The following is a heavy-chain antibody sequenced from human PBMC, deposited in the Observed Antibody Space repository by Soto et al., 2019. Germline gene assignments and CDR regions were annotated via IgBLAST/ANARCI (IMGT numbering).Heavy chain of an antibody. Sequence: EVQMLESGGGLVQPGGSLRLSCAASGFTFSSYAMSWVRQAPGKGLEWVSGINTSGGNTYYADSVRGRFTISRDNSKNTLYLQMNSLRAEDTAVYYCATNNRYHDDDVLGQGTTVTVSS. V-gene: IGHV3-23*01. CDR3: ATNNRYHDDDV. D-gene: IGHD2-2*01. CDR1: GFTFSSYA. J-gene: IGHJ6*02. CDR2: INTSGGNT.